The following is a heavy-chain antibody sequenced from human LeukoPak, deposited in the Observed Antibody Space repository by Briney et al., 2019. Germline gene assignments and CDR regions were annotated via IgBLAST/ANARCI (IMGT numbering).Heavy chain of an antibody. J-gene: IGHJ4*02. Sequence: ASVKVSCKVSGYTLTELSMHWVRQAPGKGLEWMGGFDPEDGETIYAQKFQGRVTMTEDTSTDTAYMELSSLRSEDTAVYYCATATYDSRVYDYWXXGTXVTVSS. CDR1: GYTLTELS. CDR3: ATATYDSRVYDY. D-gene: IGHD3-22*01. V-gene: IGHV1-24*01. CDR2: FDPEDGET.